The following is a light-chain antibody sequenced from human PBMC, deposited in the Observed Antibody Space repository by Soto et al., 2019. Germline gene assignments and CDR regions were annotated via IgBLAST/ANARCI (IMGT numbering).Light chain of an antibody. CDR2: EVS. CDR1: SSDVGAYNH. CDR3: CSYTTSSTLV. J-gene: IGLJ1*01. V-gene: IGLV2-14*01. Sequence: QSVLTQPASVCGSPGQSITISCTGTSSDVGAYNHVSWYQQHPGKAPQLIIYEVSNRPSGLSNRFSASKSGNTASLTISGLQAEDVADYYCCSYTTSSTLVFGTGPKFTVL.